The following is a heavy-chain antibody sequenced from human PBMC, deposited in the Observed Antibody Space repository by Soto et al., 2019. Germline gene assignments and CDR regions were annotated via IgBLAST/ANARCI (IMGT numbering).Heavy chain of an antibody. J-gene: IGHJ4*02. V-gene: IGHV4-61*01. CDR1: GGSVSSGSYY. CDR2: IYYSGST. D-gene: IGHD3-22*01. Sequence: SETLSLTYTVSGGSVSSGSYYWSWIRQPPGKGLEWIGYIYYSGSTNYNPSLKSRVTISVDTSKNQFSLKLSSVTAADTAVYYCARGTTYYDSSGYYSDYWGQGTLVTVSS. CDR3: ARGTTYYDSSGYYSDY.